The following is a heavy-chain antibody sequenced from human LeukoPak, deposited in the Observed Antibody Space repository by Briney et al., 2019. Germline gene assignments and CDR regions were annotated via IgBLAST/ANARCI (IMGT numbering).Heavy chain of an antibody. CDR2: IYYTGTT. D-gene: IGHD6-6*01. CDR3: AGIDTSSSKDYFEY. CDR1: GGSISSSSYP. V-gene: IGHV4-39*07. J-gene: IGHJ4*02. Sequence: SETLSLTCTVSGGSISSSSYPWGWFRQPPGKGLEWLGSIYYTGTTYYNPSLKSRDTISVDTSKNQFSLKLSSVTAADTAVYYCAGIDTSSSKDYFEYWGQGTLVTVSS.